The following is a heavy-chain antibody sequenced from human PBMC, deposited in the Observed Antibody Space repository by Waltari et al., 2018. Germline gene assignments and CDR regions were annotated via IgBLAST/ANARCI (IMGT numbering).Heavy chain of an antibody. V-gene: IGHV4-61*02. CDR1: GGSISSGRYY. J-gene: IGHJ4*02. CDR3: AREGFSHCSGGSCYSAY. D-gene: IGHD2-15*01. Sequence: QVQLQESGPGLVKPSETLSLTCTVSGGSISSGRYYWSWIRQPAGKGLEWIGRIYTSGSTNYNPSLKSRVTISVDTSKNQFSLKLSSVTAADTAVYYCAREGFSHCSGGSCYSAYWGQGTLVTVSS. CDR2: IYTSGST.